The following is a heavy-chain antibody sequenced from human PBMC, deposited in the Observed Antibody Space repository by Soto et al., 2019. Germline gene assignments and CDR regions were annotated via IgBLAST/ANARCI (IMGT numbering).Heavy chain of an antibody. J-gene: IGHJ5*02. D-gene: IGHD6-13*01. CDR3: ARSRRSPYNSSWHLGNWFDP. CDR2: IIPILGIA. CDR1: GGTFSSYT. V-gene: IGHV1-69*02. Sequence: SVKVSCKASGGTFSSYTISWVRQAPGQGLEWMRQIIPILGIANYAQKFQGRVTITADKSTSTAYMKLSSLRSEDTAVYYCARSRRSPYNSSWHLGNWFDPWGQGTPVTVFS.